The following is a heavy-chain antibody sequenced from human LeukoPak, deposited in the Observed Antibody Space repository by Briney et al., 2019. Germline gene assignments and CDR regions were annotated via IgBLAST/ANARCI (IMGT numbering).Heavy chain of an antibody. V-gene: IGHV1-69*04. Sequence: ASVKVSCKASGGTFSSYAISWVRQAPGQGLEWMGRIIPILGIANYAQRFQGRVTITADKSTSTAYMELSSLRSEDTAVYYCARARTSVQWLVPWFDPWGQGTLVTVSS. D-gene: IGHD6-19*01. CDR2: IIPILGIA. CDR3: ARARTSVQWLVPWFDP. J-gene: IGHJ5*02. CDR1: GGTFSSYA.